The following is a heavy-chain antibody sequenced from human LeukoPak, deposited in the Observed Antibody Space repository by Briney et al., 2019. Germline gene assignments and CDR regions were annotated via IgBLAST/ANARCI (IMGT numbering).Heavy chain of an antibody. D-gene: IGHD6-13*01. CDR1: GYTFTSYY. J-gene: IGHJ5*02. V-gene: IGHV1-18*04. CDR3: ARDENRIAAAGSNWFDP. CDR2: ISAYNGNT. Sequence: ASVKVSCKASGYTFTSYYMHWVRQAPGQGLEWMGWISAYNGNTNYAQKLQGRVTMTTDTSTSTAYMELRSLRSDDTAVYYCARDENRIAAAGSNWFDPWGQGTLVTVSS.